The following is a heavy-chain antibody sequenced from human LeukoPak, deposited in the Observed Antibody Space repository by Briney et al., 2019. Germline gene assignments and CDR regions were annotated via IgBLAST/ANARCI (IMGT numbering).Heavy chain of an antibody. Sequence: GASVKVSCKASGYTFTSYDINWVRQATGQGLEWMGWMNPNSGNTGYAQKFQGRVTMTRNTSISTAYMELSSLRSEDTAVYYCATGFQYSSSTSCYYDWFDPWGQGTLVTVSS. V-gene: IGHV1-8*01. CDR2: MNPNSGNT. J-gene: IGHJ5*02. CDR1: GYTFTSYD. D-gene: IGHD2-2*01. CDR3: ATGFQYSSSTSCYYDWFDP.